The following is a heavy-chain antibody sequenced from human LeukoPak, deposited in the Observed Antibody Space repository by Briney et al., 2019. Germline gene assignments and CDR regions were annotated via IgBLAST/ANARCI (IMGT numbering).Heavy chain of an antibody. D-gene: IGHD2-2*01. CDR2: IMPISGTA. J-gene: IGHJ4*02. V-gene: IGHV1-69*06. Sequence: SVKVSCKASGGTLSSYDISWVRQAPGQGLEWMGGIMPISGTANYAQKFQGRVTITGDRPTNTAYMELSRLRSEDTAVYYCASGRTDIVVVPATLRNYYFDYWGQGTLVTVSS. CDR1: GGTLSSYD. CDR3: ASGRTDIVVVPATLRNYYFDY.